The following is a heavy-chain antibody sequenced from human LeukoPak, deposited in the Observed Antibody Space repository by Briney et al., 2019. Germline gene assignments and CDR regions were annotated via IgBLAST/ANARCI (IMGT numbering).Heavy chain of an antibody. CDR2: IDPSDSYT. CDR1: GYSFTSYW. Sequence: GESLKISCKGSGYSFTSYWIGWVRQMPGKGLEWMGRIDPSDSYTNYSPSFQGHVTISADKSISTAYLQWSSLKASDTAMYYCARHEKYYYDSSAVPFDYWGQGTLVTVSS. CDR3: ARHEKYYYDSSAVPFDY. V-gene: IGHV5-10-1*01. J-gene: IGHJ4*02. D-gene: IGHD3-22*01.